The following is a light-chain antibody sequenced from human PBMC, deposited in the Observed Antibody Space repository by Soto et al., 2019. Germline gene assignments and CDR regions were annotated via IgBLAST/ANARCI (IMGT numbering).Light chain of an antibody. V-gene: IGKV3-15*01. Sequence: IVMPQSPATLSVSPWERATLSCRASQSVSSNLAWYQQKPGQAPRLLVYGASTRATGIPARFSGSGSGTQFTLTISSLQSEDFAVYYCQQYNNWPPTFGQGTRLEIK. CDR2: GAS. CDR1: QSVSSN. J-gene: IGKJ5*01. CDR3: QQYNNWPPT.